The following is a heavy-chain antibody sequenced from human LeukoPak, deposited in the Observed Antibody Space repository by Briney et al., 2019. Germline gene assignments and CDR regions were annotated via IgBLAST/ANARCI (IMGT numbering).Heavy chain of an antibody. D-gene: IGHD6-13*01. CDR2: FDPEDGET. CDR1: GYTLTELS. CDR3: ATLPDSSSWYYYYGMDV. V-gene: IGHV1-24*01. Sequence: ASVKVSCKVSGYTLTELSMHWVRQAPGKGLEWMGGFDPEDGETIYAQKFQGRVTMTEDTSTDTAYMELSSLRSEDTAVYYCATLPDSSSWYYYYGMDVWGQGTTVTVSS. J-gene: IGHJ6*02.